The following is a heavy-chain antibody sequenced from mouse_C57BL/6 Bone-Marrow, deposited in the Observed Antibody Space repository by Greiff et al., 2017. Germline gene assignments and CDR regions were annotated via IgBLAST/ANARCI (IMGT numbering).Heavy chain of an antibody. CDR2: ISDGGSYT. J-gene: IGHJ1*03. CDR1: GFTFSRYA. V-gene: IGHV5-4*01. Sequence: DVHLVESGGGLVKPGGSLTLSCAASGFTFSRYAMSWVRQTPEKRLAWVATISDGGSYTYYPDNVKGRFTISRDNAKNNLYLQMSHLKSEDTAMYYCARGVPLVFAIWGTGATVTVTS. D-gene: IGHD5-1*01. CDR3: ARGVPLVFAI.